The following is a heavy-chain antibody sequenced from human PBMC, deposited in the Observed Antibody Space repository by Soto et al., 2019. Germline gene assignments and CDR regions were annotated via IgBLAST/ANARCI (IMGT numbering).Heavy chain of an antibody. CDR3: ARETSYFDY. CDR1: DYTFRNFG. J-gene: IGHJ4*02. CDR2: ISAYNANA. Sequence: QIPVLQSGAEVKKPGASVKVTCKASDYTFRNFGISWVRQAPGQGLEWMGWISAYNANANYAQKFQGRLTMTADTSTSTAYMELRSLRSDDTAVYYCARETSYFDYWGQGTLVTVSS. V-gene: IGHV1-18*01. D-gene: IGHD4-17*01.